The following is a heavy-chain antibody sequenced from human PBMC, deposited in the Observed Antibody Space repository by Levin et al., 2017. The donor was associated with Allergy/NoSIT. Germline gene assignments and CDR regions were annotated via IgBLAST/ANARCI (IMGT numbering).Heavy chain of an antibody. Sequence: GESLKISCAASGFTFSSYGMHWVRQAPGKGLEWVAVIWYDGSNKYYADSVKGRFTISRDNSKNTLYLQMNCLSSEDTAVYYCARQRDGYTPAFADRRYYYYSVMDVWGQGPTVTVSS. J-gene: IGHJ6*02. CDR3: ARQRDGYTPAFADRRYYYYSVMDV. CDR1: GFTFSSYG. V-gene: IGHV3-33*01. CDR2: IWYDGSNK. D-gene: IGHD5-24*01.